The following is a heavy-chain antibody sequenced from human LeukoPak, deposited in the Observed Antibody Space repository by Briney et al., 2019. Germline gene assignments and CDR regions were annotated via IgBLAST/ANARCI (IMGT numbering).Heavy chain of an antibody. D-gene: IGHD4-11*01. CDR3: AKDLYSNYGPADY. J-gene: IGHJ4*02. CDR2: INGGGVNT. CDR1: GFTFSSYA. V-gene: IGHV3-23*01. Sequence: GGSLRLSCAASGFTFSSYAMSWVRQAPGKGLEWVSTINGGGVNTHYADSVGGRFTISRDNSRNTLFLQMNSLRDEDTAVYYCAKDLYSNYGPADYWGQGNLVTVSS.